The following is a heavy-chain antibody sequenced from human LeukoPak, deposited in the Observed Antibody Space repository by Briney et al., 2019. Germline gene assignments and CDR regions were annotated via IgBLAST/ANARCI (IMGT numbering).Heavy chain of an antibody. CDR1: GGSISSGRYY. V-gene: IGHV4-61*02. Sequence: SQTLSLTCPVSGGSISSGRYYWSWIRQPAGKGLEWIGRIYTGGSTNYNPSLKSRVPLSVETSKNQYSPKRSSVTAPDTAVYYCARGGSYDTYGYFDLWGRGTLATVYS. J-gene: IGHJ2*01. CDR2: IYTGGST. CDR3: ARGGSYDTYGYFDL. D-gene: IGHD1-26*01.